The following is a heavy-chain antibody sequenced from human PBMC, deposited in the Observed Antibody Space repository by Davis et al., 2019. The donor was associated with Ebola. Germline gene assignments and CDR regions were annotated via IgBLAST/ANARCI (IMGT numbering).Heavy chain of an antibody. J-gene: IGHJ4*02. CDR1: GFPFTTYG. Sequence: PGGSLRLSCAASGFPSGFPFTTYGFHWVRQTPGKGLEWLAYINIDSTSIMYADSVKGRLTITRDNARTSVFLQMNSLRDEDTAVYFCARGGYYLDHWGQGIPVSVSS. V-gene: IGHV3-48*02. CDR2: INIDSTSI. CDR3: ARGGYYLDH.